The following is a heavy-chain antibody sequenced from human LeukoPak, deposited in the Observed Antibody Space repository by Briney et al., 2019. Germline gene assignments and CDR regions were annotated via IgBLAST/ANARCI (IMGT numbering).Heavy chain of an antibody. D-gene: IGHD2-15*01. Sequence: GGSLRLSCAVSGFTFNSYSMNWVRQAPGKGLEWVSFITSSSSIIYYADSVKGRFTISRDNAKNALYLQMNSLRDEDTAVYYCKRDIFNAFDIWGQGTMVTVSS. J-gene: IGHJ3*02. CDR1: GFTFNSYS. V-gene: IGHV3-48*02. CDR3: KRDIFNAFDI. CDR2: ITSSSSII.